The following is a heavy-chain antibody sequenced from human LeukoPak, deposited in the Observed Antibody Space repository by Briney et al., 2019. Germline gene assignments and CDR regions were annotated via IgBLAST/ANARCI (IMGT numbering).Heavy chain of an antibody. Sequence: PGGSLRLSCAASGFTFSSYAMSWVRQAPGKGLEWVSAISGSGGSTYYADSVKGRFTISRDNSKNTLYLQMNSLRAEDTAVYYCAKDYLFDCSNTSCSQYYFDYWGQGTLVTVSS. CDR2: ISGSGGST. J-gene: IGHJ4*02. V-gene: IGHV3-23*01. CDR1: GFTFSSYA. CDR3: AKDYLFDCSNTSCSQYYFDY. D-gene: IGHD2-2*01.